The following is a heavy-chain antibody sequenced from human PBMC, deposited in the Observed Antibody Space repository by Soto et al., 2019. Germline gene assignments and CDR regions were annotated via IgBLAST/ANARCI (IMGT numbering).Heavy chain of an antibody. CDR1: GFTFSSYG. V-gene: IGHV3-33*01. CDR3: AREYSHEVVPAAISFFRYGMDV. CDR2: IWYDGSNK. J-gene: IGHJ6*02. D-gene: IGHD2-2*02. Sequence: GGSLRLSCAASGFTFSSYGMHWVRQAPGKGLEWVAVIWYDGSNKYYADSVKGRFTISRDNSKNTLYLQMNSLRAEDTAVYYCAREYSHEVVPAAISFFRYGMDVWGQGTTVTVSS.